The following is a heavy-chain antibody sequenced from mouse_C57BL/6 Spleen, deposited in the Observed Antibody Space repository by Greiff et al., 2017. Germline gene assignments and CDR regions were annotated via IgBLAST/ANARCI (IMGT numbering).Heavy chain of an antibody. J-gene: IGHJ3*01. Sequence: EVQVVESGPELVKPGASVKISCKASGYSFTGYYMNWVKQSPEKSLEWIGEINHSTGGTTYNQKFKAKATLTVDKSSSTAYMQLKSLTSEDSAVYDCARSRGNYSGFAYWGQGTLVTVSA. CDR3: ARSRGNYSGFAY. V-gene: IGHV1-42*01. CDR1: GYSFTGYY. CDR2: INHSTGGT. D-gene: IGHD2-1*01.